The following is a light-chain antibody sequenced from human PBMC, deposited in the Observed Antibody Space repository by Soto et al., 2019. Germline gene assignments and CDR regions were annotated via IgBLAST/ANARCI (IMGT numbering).Light chain of an antibody. CDR3: QQRLSWPPLT. CDR1: QSVSRY. V-gene: IGKV3-11*01. Sequence: EIVFTQSPDTLSLSPGERATLSCRASQSVSRYLVWYQQKPGQAPRLLIYDASNRAPGIPARFSGSGSGTDFTLTISSLEPEDFAVYYCQQRLSWPPLTFGGGTKVEIK. J-gene: IGKJ4*01. CDR2: DAS.